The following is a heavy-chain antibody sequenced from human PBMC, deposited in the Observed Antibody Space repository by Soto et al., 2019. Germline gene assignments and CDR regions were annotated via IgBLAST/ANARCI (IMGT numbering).Heavy chain of an antibody. CDR1: GFTFSGSA. CDR2: IRSKANSYAT. Sequence: GGSLRLSCAASGFTFSGSAMHWVRQASGKGLEWVGRIRSKANSYATAYAASVKGRFTISSDDSKNTAYLQMNSLKTEDTPVYYCTRQYVVTAAMSGIEEAEYSYYSSYYGMDVWGQGTTVTVSS. D-gene: IGHD2-2*01. CDR3: TRQYVVTAAMSGIEEAEYSYYSSYYGMDV. J-gene: IGHJ6*02. V-gene: IGHV3-73*01.